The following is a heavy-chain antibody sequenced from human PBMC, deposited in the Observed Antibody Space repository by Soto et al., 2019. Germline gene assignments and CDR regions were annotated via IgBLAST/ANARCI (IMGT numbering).Heavy chain of an antibody. V-gene: IGHV1-8*01. Sequence: VVSATRKDLEWMGWMNPNSGNTGYAQKFQGRVTMTRNTSISTAYMELSSLRSEDTAVYYCATTPAGYCINGVCDRRVASTQYQYWGNRTLVTV. J-gene: IGHJ4*01. CDR3: ATTPAGYCINGVCDRRVASTQYQY. CDR2: MNPNSGNT. D-gene: IGHD2-8*01.